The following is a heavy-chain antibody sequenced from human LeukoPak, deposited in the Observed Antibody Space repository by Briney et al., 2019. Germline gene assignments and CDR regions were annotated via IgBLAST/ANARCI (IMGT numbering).Heavy chain of an antibody. J-gene: IGHJ3*02. V-gene: IGHV6-1*01. CDR2: TYYRSKWYN. Sequence: PSQTLALTCAISGVSVSSNSAAWNWIRQSPSRGLEWLGRTYYRSKWYNDYAISVKSRITINPDTSKNQLSLQLNSVTPEDTAVYYCAKETYYYGSGSYFHDAFDIWGQGTMVTVSS. D-gene: IGHD3-10*01. CDR3: AKETYYYGSGSYFHDAFDI. CDR1: GVSVSSNSAA.